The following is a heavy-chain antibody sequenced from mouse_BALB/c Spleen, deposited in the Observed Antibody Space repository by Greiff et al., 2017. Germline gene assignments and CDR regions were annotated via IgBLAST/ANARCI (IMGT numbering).Heavy chain of an antibody. CDR3: ARHRNGNYDYYAMDY. V-gene: IGHV5-17*02. J-gene: IGHJ4*01. D-gene: IGHD2-1*01. CDR2: ISSGSSTI. CDR1: GFTFSSFG. Sequence: EVQVVESGGGLVQPGGSRKLSCAASGFTFSSFGMHWVRQAPEKGLEWVAYISSGSSTIYYADTVKGRFTISRDNPKNTLFLQMTSLRSEDTAMYYCARHRNGNYDYYAMDYWGQGTSVTVSS.